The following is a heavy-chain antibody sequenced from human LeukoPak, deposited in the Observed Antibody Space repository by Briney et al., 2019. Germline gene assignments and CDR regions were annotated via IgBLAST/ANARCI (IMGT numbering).Heavy chain of an antibody. D-gene: IGHD3-10*01. V-gene: IGHV4-34*01. CDR3: ARVYYYYGPGMDV. J-gene: IGHJ6*02. CDR2: INHSGST. Sequence: SETLSLTCAVYGGSFSGYYWSWIRQPPGKGLEWIGEINHSGSTNYNPSLKSRVTISVDTSKNQFSLKLSSVTAADTAVYYCARVYYYYGPGMDVWGQGTTVTVSS. CDR1: GGSFSGYY.